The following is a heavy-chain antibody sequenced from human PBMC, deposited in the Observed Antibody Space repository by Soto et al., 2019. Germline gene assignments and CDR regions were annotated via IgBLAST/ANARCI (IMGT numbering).Heavy chain of an antibody. CDR3: ARAFAGTITSRAFDI. V-gene: IGHV1-69*13. Sequence: SVKVSCKASGGTFSSYAISWVRQAPGQGLEWMGGIIPIFGTANYAQKFQGRVTVTADESTSTAYMELSSLRSEDTAVYYCARAFAGTITSRAFDIWGQGTMVTVSS. D-gene: IGHD1-1*01. J-gene: IGHJ3*02. CDR1: GGTFSSYA. CDR2: IIPIFGTA.